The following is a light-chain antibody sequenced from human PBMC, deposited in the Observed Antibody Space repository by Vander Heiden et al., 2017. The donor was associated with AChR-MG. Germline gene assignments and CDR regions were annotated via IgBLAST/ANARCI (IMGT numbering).Light chain of an antibody. J-gene: IGLJ2*01. V-gene: IGLV2-14*03. CDR2: DVH. CDR3: SSYTTTSTGVL. Sequence: SALTPPASVSGSPGQSIIISCTGTSSDVGGYDYVSWYQQHPGKAPKLMIYDVHNRPSGVSHRFSGSKSGNTASLTISGLQAEDEADYYCSSYTTTSTGVLFGGGTKLTVL. CDR1: SSDVGGYDY.